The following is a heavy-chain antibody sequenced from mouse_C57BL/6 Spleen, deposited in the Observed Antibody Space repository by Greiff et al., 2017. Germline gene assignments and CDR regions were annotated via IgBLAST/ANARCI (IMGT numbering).Heavy chain of an antibody. J-gene: IGHJ4*01. CDR3: TRTYSHAMDY. D-gene: IGHD2-10*01. V-gene: IGHV1-15*01. CDR1: GYTFTDYE. Sequence: QVQLQQSGAELVRPGASVTLSCKASGYTFTDYEMHWVKQTPVHGLEWIGAIDPETGGTAYNQKFKGKAILTADKSSSTAYMELRSLTSEDSPVYYCTRTYSHAMDYWGQGTSVTVSS. CDR2: IDPETGGT.